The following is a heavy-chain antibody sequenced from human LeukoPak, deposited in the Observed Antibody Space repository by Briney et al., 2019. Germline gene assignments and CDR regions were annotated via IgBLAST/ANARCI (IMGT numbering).Heavy chain of an antibody. CDR2: ISSYNGDT. V-gene: IGHV1-18*01. CDR3: ARGDYGGGFDY. Sequence: ASVKVSCKASGYTFTSYGITWVRQAPGQGLEWMGWISSYNGDTKYAQKVQGRVTVTTDTSTSTAYMELKSLSLDDTAVYYCARGDYGGGFDYWGQGTLVTVSS. CDR1: GYTFTSYG. D-gene: IGHD4-23*01. J-gene: IGHJ4*02.